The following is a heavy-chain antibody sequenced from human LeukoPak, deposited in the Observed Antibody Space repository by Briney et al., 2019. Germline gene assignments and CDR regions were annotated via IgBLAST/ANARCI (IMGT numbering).Heavy chain of an antibody. CDR1: GFTFSDYY. Sequence: GGSLRLSCAASGFTFSDYYMSCIRQAPGKGLECVSYISSSGNTTYHADSVKGRFTISRDNAKNSLYLQMSSLRAEDTAMYYCARLVGTAMLNWGQGTLVTVSS. J-gene: IGHJ4*02. CDR2: ISSSGNTT. CDR3: ARLVGTAMLN. D-gene: IGHD5-18*01. V-gene: IGHV3-11*01.